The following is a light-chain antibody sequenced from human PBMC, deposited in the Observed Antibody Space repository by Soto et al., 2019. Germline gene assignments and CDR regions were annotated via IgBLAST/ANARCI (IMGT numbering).Light chain of an antibody. V-gene: IGKV1-12*01. CDR2: AAS. Sequence: DIQMTQSPSSVSASVGDRVTITCRASQGISSWLGWYQQKPGEAPKLVISAASNLQTGVPSRFSGSGSGTDFTLTISSLQPDDIATYYCQRANSSPPGLTFGGGTKVEIK. J-gene: IGKJ4*01. CDR1: QGISSW. CDR3: QRANSSPPGLT.